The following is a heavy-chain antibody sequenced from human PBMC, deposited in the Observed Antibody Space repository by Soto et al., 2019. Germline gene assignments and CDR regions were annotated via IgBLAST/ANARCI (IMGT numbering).Heavy chain of an antibody. CDR2: IYPGDSDT. CDR3: ARNRLRQYYYGMDV. V-gene: IGHV5-51*01. CDR1: VYSFANYW. D-gene: IGHD3-10*01. J-gene: IGHJ6*02. Sequence: PGESLKISYQGSVYSFANYWIAWVRQMPGKGLEWVGVIYPGDSDTRYSPSFRGQVTISADKSISHVYLQWSSLKVSDTAMYYCARNRLRQYYYGMDVWGQGTTVTVSS.